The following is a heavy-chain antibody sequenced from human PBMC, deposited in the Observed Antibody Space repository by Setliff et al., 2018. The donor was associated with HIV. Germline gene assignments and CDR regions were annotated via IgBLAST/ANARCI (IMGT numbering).Heavy chain of an antibody. Sequence: PSETLSLTCAVSGYSISSSYYWGWIRQPPGKGLEWIGNIYHSGRTYYNPSLKSRVTISLDTSKNHFSLRLSSVTAADTAVYYCSRSYCGGDCSLVVDTNWFDPWG. CDR3: SRSYCGGDCSLVVDTNWFDP. CDR2: IYHSGRT. J-gene: IGHJ5*02. CDR1: GYSISSSYY. V-gene: IGHV4-38-2*01. D-gene: IGHD2-21*01.